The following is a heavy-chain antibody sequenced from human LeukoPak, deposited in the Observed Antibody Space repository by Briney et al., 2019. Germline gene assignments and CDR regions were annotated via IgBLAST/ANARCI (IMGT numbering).Heavy chain of an antibody. CDR3: ARVFPYDSSGYSNFDY. J-gene: IGHJ4*02. CDR2: ISAYNGNT. Sequence: GASVKVSCKASGYTFTSYGISWVRQAPGQGLEWMGWISAYNGNTNYAQKLQGRVTMTRNTSISTAYMELSSLRSEDTAVYYCARVFPYDSSGYSNFDYWGQGTLVTVSS. D-gene: IGHD3-22*01. V-gene: IGHV1-18*01. CDR1: GYTFTSYG.